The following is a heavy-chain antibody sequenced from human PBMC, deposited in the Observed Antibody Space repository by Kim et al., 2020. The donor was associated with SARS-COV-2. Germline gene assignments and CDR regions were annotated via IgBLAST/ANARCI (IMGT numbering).Heavy chain of an antibody. J-gene: IGHJ6*02. CDR2: MNPNSGNT. D-gene: IGHD3-3*01. Sequence: ASVKVSCKASGYTFTSYDINWVRQATGQGLEWMGWMNPNSGNTGYAQKFQGRVTMTRNTSLSTAYMELSSLRSEDTAVYYCARGVWSGYYLPYYYGMDVWGQGTTVTVSS. CDR1: GYTFTSYD. V-gene: IGHV1-8*01. CDR3: ARGVWSGYYLPYYYGMDV.